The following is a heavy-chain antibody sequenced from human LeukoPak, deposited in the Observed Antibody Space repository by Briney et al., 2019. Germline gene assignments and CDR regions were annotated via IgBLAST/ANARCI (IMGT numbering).Heavy chain of an antibody. J-gene: IGHJ4*02. Sequence: GGSLRLSCAASGFTFSSYAMSWVRQAPGKGLEWVAFMRYDGSNKYYADSVKGRFTISRDNSQNTLYLQMNSLRAEDRAVYYCPKDRDYYGAGSYYAYLDYWGQGTLVSVSS. CDR2: MRYDGSNK. D-gene: IGHD3-10*01. V-gene: IGHV3-30*02. CDR3: PKDRDYYGAGSYYAYLDY. CDR1: GFTFSSYA.